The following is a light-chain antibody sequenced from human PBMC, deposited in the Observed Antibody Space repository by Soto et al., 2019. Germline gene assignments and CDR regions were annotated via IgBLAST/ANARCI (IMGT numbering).Light chain of an antibody. CDR2: DVS. CDR3: SSYTSSSTSDYV. CDR1: NSDVVGYNY. J-gene: IGLJ1*01. V-gene: IGLV2-14*01. Sequence: QSALTQPDSVSGSPGQSITISCTGTNSDVVGYNYVSWYQQHPGKAPKLMIYDVSDRPSGVSNRFSGSKSGNTASLTISGLQAEDEADYYCSSYTSSSTSDYVFGTGTQLTVL.